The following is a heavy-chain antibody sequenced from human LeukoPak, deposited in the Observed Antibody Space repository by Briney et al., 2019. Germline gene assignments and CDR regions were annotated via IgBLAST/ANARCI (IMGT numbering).Heavy chain of an antibody. CDR2: INPSGGST. CDR3: ARDNSVEDTAWWFDP. Sequence: ASVKVSCKAAGYTFTSYYMHWVRQAPGQGLEWMGIINPSGGSTSYAQKFQGRVTMTRDMSTSTDYMELSSLRSEDTAVYYCARDNSVEDTAWWFDPWGQGTLVTVSS. V-gene: IGHV1-46*01. CDR1: GYTFTSYY. D-gene: IGHD4-23*01. J-gene: IGHJ5*02.